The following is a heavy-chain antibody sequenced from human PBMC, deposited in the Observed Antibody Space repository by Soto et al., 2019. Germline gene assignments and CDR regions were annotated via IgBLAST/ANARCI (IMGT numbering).Heavy chain of an antibody. Sequence: PGGSLRLSCAASGLTVSSNYMSWVRQAPGKGLEWVSVIYSDGSTYYADSVKGRFTISRDNSKNTLYLQMNSLRAEDTAVYYCARDLMSAPGDYYYYGMDVWGQGTTVTVSS. D-gene: IGHD2-8*01. CDR3: ARDLMSAPGDYYYYGMDV. CDR2: IYSDGST. V-gene: IGHV3-53*01. CDR1: GLTVSSNY. J-gene: IGHJ6*02.